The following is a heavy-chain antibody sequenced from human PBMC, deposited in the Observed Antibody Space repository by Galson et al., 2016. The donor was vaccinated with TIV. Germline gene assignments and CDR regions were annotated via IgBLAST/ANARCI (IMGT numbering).Heavy chain of an antibody. D-gene: IGHD2/OR15-2a*01. V-gene: IGHV2-5*05. J-gene: IGHJ3*01. CDR1: GFSLSTTGVG. CDR3: AHIRITLIPDAFYV. CDR2: IYWDDDK. Sequence: TLTLTCSFSGFSLSTTGVGVGWIRQPPGGALEWLGVIYWDDDKRYGPSLNNRLTLTGDTSKNQVVLTMTNLDPVDTGTYFCAHIRITLIPDAFYVWGQGTVVTVSS.